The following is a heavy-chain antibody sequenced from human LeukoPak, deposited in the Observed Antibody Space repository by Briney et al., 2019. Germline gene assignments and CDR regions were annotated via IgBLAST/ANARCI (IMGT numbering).Heavy chain of an antibody. Sequence: GGSLRLSCAASGFSVSSTYMSWVRQAPGKGLEWVSVIYSGDRTYYADSVKGRFTISRDNSKNTLYLQMNSLRAEDTAVYYCATSIAVASTDYWGQGTLVTGSS. D-gene: IGHD6-19*01. CDR1: GFSVSSTY. CDR2: IYSGDRT. CDR3: ATSIAVASTDY. V-gene: IGHV3-66*01. J-gene: IGHJ4*02.